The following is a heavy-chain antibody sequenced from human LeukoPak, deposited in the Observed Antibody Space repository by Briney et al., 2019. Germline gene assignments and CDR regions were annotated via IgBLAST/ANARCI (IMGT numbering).Heavy chain of an antibody. CDR2: IGISSGNT. J-gene: IGHJ4*02. CDR1: GFPFSVYS. D-gene: IGHD1-1*01. V-gene: IGHV3-11*06. Sequence: GGSLRLSCAASGFPFSVYSMNGVRQATGKGREWISYIGISSGNTKYADSVKGRFTISGDNAKNSLYLQMNSLRVEDTAVYYCARDHNYAFDNWGQGTLVTVSS. CDR3: ARDHNYAFDN.